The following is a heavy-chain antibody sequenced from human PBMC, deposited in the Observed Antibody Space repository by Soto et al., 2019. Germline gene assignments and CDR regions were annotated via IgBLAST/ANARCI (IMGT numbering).Heavy chain of an antibody. CDR3: AREIQEGFDP. D-gene: IGHD5-18*01. CDR1: GDSITNGDYY. V-gene: IGHV4-30-4*01. J-gene: IGHJ5*02. Sequence: QVSLQESGPGLVKPSQTLSLTCFVSGDSITNGDYYWSWIRQPPGKALEWIAYIYYNGITHYNPSLKSRVTISLDPSKNHFSLKMTSVTDADTAVYSCAREIQEGFDPWGQGTLVTVSS. CDR2: IYYNGIT.